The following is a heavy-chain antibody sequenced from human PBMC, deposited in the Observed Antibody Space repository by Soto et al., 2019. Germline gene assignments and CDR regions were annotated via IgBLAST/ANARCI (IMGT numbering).Heavy chain of an antibody. D-gene: IGHD1-26*01. CDR2: ISYDGSNK. CDR3: ARDPRYSGSPNVLPTIY. Sequence: QVQLVESGGGVVQPGRSLRLSCAASGFTFSSYAMHWVRQAPGKGLEWVAVISYDGSNKYYADSVKGRFTISRDNSKNTLYLQMNSLRAEDTAVYYCARDPRYSGSPNVLPTIYWGQGTLVTVSS. J-gene: IGHJ4*02. CDR1: GFTFSSYA. V-gene: IGHV3-30-3*01.